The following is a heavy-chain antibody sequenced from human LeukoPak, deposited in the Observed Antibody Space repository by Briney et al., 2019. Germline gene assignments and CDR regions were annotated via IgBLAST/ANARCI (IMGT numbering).Heavy chain of an antibody. Sequence: PGGSLRLSCAASGFTFTSYWMSWVRQAPGKGLEWVANIKQHGSEKYYVDSVKGRFTISRDNAMNSLYLQMNSLRAEDTAVYYCARDPWYNWNDVDYWGQGTLVTVSS. V-gene: IGHV3-7*01. CDR3: ARDPWYNWNDVDY. J-gene: IGHJ4*01. CDR1: GFTFTSYW. D-gene: IGHD1-1*01. CDR2: IKQHGSEK.